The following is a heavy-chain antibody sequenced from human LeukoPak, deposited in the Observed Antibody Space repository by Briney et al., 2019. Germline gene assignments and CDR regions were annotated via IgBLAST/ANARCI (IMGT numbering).Heavy chain of an antibody. CDR1: GGSFSGYY. V-gene: IGHV4-34*01. CDR3: ARGHPLLDY. Sequence: SETLSLTCAVYGGSFSGYYWNWIRQPPGKGLEWIGEINHSGGTNYNPSLKSRVTISVDTSKNQFSLKLSSVTAADTAVYYCARGHPLLDYWGQGTLVTVSS. D-gene: IGHD2-21*02. CDR2: INHSGGT. J-gene: IGHJ4*02.